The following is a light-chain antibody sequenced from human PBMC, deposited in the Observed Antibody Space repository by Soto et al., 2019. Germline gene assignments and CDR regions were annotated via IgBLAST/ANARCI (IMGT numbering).Light chain of an antibody. Sequence: QSVLTQPPSVSGAPGQRGTISCTGSSSNIGASYDVHWYQHLPGTAPKLLIYDDTNRPSGVPDRFSGSKSGTSASLAITGLQAEDEANYYCQSYDSGLSAVVFGGGTKLTVL. V-gene: IGLV1-40*01. CDR3: QSYDSGLSAVV. CDR1: SSNIGASYD. J-gene: IGLJ3*02. CDR2: DDT.